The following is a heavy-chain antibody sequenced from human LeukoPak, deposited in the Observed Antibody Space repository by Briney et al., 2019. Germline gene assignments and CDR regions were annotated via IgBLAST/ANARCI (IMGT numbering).Heavy chain of an antibody. J-gene: IGHJ6*03. CDR2: INPNSGGT. V-gene: IGHV1-2*02. CDR1: GYTFTGYY. D-gene: IGHD2-15*01. CDR3: ARFPRIRLTDPYYYYMDV. Sequence: VASVKVSCTASGYTFTGYYMHWVRQAPGQGLEWMGWINPNSGGTNYAQKFQGRVTMTRDTSISTAYMELSRLRSDDTAVYYCARFPRIRLTDPYYYYMDVWGKGTTVTVSS.